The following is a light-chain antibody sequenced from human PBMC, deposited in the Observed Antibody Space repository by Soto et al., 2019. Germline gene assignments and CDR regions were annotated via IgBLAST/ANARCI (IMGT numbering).Light chain of an antibody. Sequence: SVWRQSPAALSLSPGEKGSLSCRASESLYTYLAWYQQKPGQTPRLLIHGASSRATGIPARFSGSGSGTDFTLTISRLEPEDSAVYYCQQSGRPFGQGTKVDIK. CDR3: QQSGRP. J-gene: IGKJ1*01. CDR1: ESLYTY. CDR2: GAS. V-gene: IGKV3-20*01.